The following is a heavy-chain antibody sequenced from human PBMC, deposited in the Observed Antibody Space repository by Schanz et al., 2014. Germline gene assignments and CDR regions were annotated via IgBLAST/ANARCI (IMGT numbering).Heavy chain of an antibody. J-gene: IGHJ4*02. CDR1: GFTFSSYG. Sequence: QVQLVESGGGVVQPGRSLRLSCAASGFTFSSYGMHWVRQAPGKGLEWVAIIWYDGNNKKYADSVKGRFTISRDNFKNTLFLQMNSLRAEDTAIYFCAKDAAYYDSVIFPDHWGQGTLVTVSS. CDR3: AKDAAYYDSVIFPDH. V-gene: IGHV3-33*06. D-gene: IGHD3-22*01. CDR2: IWYDGNNK.